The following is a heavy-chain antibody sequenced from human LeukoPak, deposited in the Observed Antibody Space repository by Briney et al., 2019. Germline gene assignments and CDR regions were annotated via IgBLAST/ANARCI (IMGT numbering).Heavy chain of an antibody. CDR1: GYTFTTFG. Sequence: ASVKVSCKSSGYTFTTFGVSWVRQAPGQGLECMGWINPYNGNTNYPQKLQGRVSMTTDTSTTTAYMELRSLRSDDTAVYYCVRELYGRFEFWGQGTLVTVSS. J-gene: IGHJ4*02. CDR2: INPYNGNT. CDR3: VRELYGRFEF. D-gene: IGHD2-2*02. V-gene: IGHV1-18*01.